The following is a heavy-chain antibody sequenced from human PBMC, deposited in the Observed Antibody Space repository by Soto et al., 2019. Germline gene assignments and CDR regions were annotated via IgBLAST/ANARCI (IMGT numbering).Heavy chain of an antibody. J-gene: IGHJ4*02. D-gene: IGHD6-19*01. Sequence: LRLSCTASGFNFGVFGMHWVRQAPCKGLEWLSVLSYEGSEEYYADSVRGRFTISRDNSKNTLFLQMDSLRVDDTGVYYCALTRRSSLLEVAGPGFEYWGQGTLVTVSS. CDR2: LSYEGSEE. V-gene: IGHV3-30*03. CDR1: GFNFGVFG. CDR3: ALTRRSSLLEVAGPGFEY.